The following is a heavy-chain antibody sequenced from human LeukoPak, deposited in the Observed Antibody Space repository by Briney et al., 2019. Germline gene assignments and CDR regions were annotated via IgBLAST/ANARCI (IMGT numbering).Heavy chain of an antibody. V-gene: IGHV4-39*01. CDR1: GGSISSSSYY. CDR3: ARSPYYYGSGSYALFDY. D-gene: IGHD3-10*01. CDR2: TYYSGST. Sequence: PSETLSLTCTVSGGSISSSSYYWGWIRQPPGKGLEWIGSTYYSGSTYYNPSLKSRVTISVDTSKNQFSLKLSSVTAADTAVYYRARSPYYYGSGSYALFDYWGQGTLVTVSS. J-gene: IGHJ4*02.